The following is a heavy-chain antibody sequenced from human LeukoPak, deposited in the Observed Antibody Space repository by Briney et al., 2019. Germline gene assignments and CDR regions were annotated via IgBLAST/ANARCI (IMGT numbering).Heavy chain of an antibody. J-gene: IGHJ4*02. CDR3: AKGRWDSGSYYNY. CDR2: ISGSGGST. D-gene: IGHD3-10*01. CDR1: GFTFSTYA. Sequence: GGSLRLSCAASGFTFSTYAMSWVRLAPGKGLEWVSAISGSGGSTYYADSVKGRFTISRDNSKNTLYLQMNSLRAEDTAVYYCAKGRWDSGSYYNYWGQGTLVTVSS. V-gene: IGHV3-23*01.